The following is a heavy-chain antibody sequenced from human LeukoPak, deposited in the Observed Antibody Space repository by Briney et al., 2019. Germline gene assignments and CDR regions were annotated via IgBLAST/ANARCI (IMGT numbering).Heavy chain of an antibody. D-gene: IGHD3-3*01. Sequence: PGGSLRLSCAASGFTFSSYGMHWVCQAPGKGLEWVAVISYDGSNKYYADSVKGRFTISRDNSKNTLYLQMNSLRAEDTAVYYCAKLRGDFWSGYPPYYYYGMDVWGQGTTVTVSS. CDR2: ISYDGSNK. J-gene: IGHJ6*02. V-gene: IGHV3-30*18. CDR1: GFTFSSYG. CDR3: AKLRGDFWSGYPPYYYYGMDV.